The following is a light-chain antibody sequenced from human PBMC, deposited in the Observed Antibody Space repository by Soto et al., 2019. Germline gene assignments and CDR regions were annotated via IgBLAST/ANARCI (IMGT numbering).Light chain of an antibody. CDR3: AAWDDSLNGYV. Sequence: QSALTQPPSASGTPGQRVTICCSGSSXNIATNTVIWYQQLPGTAPKLLIFSYNQRPSGVPDRFSGSKSGTSASLAISGLQSEDEAHYYCAAWDDSLNGYVFGTGTKVTVL. V-gene: IGLV1-44*01. J-gene: IGLJ1*01. CDR1: SXNIATNT. CDR2: SYN.